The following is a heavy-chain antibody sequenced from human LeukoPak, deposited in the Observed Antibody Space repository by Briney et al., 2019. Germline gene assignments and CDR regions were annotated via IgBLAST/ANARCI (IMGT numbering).Heavy chain of an antibody. J-gene: IGHJ4*02. CDR1: GFTFDEYA. V-gene: IGHV3-9*01. CDR3: AKGYCSSTSCYIDY. D-gene: IGHD2-2*02. Sequence: PGRSLRLSCAASGFTFDEYAMHWVRQAPGKGLEWVSGISWNSGSIGYADSVKGRFTISRDNAKNSLYLQMNNLRAEDTALYYCAKGYCSSTSCYIDYWGQGTLVTVSS. CDR2: ISWNSGSI.